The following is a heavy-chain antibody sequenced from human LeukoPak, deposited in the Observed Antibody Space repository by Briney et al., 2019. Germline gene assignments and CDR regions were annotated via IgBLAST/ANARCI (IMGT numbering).Heavy chain of an antibody. J-gene: IGHJ5*02. CDR3: AREQNVLLWFGELFKEVDWFDP. V-gene: IGHV3-7*01. D-gene: IGHD3-10*01. CDR2: IKQDGSEK. CDR1: EFTFYW. Sequence: PGGSLRLSCAASEFTFYWMTWVRQAPGKGLEWVANIKQDGSEKYYVDSVKGRFTISRDNAKNSLYLQMNSLRAEDTAVYYCAREQNVLLWFGELFKEVDWFDPWGQGTLVTVSS.